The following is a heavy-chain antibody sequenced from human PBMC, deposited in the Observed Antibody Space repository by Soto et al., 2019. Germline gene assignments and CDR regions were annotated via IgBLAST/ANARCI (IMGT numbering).Heavy chain of an antibody. Sequence: QVQLVQSGDEVKNPGASVKVSCKTSGYTFTKYGVGWVRQAPGQGLEWMGWISCSSGNANYAEKVQGRITLTTDTPTSTVYIELRSLRSDDTAVYYCAREMSGLGGEYDYWGQGTLVTVSS. CDR2: ISCSSGNA. J-gene: IGHJ4*02. CDR1: GYTFTKYG. V-gene: IGHV1-18*01. D-gene: IGHD3-16*01. CDR3: AREMSGLGGEYDY.